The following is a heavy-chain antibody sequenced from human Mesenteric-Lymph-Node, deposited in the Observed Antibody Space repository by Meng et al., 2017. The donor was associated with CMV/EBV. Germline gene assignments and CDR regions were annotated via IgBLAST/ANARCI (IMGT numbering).Heavy chain of an antibody. J-gene: IGHJ6*02. CDR1: GFSFDDYT. V-gene: IGHV3-43*01. CDR2: ISWDGVNT. CDR3: AKDMSAPIEAPYYYYGMDV. D-gene: IGHD6-25*01. Sequence: GESLKISCAASGFSFDDYTMHWVRQAPGKGLEWVSLISWDGVNTYYTDSVKGRFTISRDNSKNSLYLQMNSLRPEDTALYYCAKDMSAPIEAPYYYYGMDVWGQGTTVTVSS.